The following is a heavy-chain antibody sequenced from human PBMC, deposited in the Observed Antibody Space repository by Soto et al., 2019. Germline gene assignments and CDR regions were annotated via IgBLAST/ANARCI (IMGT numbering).Heavy chain of an antibody. J-gene: IGHJ6*02. CDR2: IYHSGST. Sequence: SETLSLTCSVSGGSISSSSYYWGWIRQPPGKGLEWIGSIYHSGSTYSNPSLKSRVTISVDTSRNQVSLKLSSVTAADSAVYFCARARYQLLHPYYYGMDVWGQGTTVTVSS. D-gene: IGHD2-2*01. CDR1: GGSISSSSYY. CDR3: ARARYQLLHPYYYGMDV. V-gene: IGHV4-39*07.